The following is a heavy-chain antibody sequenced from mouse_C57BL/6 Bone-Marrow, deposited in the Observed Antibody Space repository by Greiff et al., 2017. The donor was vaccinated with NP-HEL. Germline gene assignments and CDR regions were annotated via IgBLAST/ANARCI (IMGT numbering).Heavy chain of an antibody. CDR3: AKGVLLPFAY. D-gene: IGHD2-3*01. J-gene: IGHJ3*01. CDR1: GFSLTSYG. V-gene: IGHV2-9*01. CDR2: IWGGGGT. Sequence: VKVVESGPGLVAPSQSLSITCTVSGFSLTSYGVDWVRQPPGKGLVWLGVIWGGGGTNYNSALMSRLSISKDNSKSQVFLKMNSMHTDDTAMYYCAKGVLLPFAYWGQGTLVTVSA.